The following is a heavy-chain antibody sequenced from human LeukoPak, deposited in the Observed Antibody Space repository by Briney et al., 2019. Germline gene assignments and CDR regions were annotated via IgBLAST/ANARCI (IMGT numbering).Heavy chain of an antibody. CDR3: ARDTPEDDSSGYYPGY. V-gene: IGHV1-46*01. J-gene: IGHJ4*02. D-gene: IGHD3-22*01. CDR1: GYTFTSYY. CDR2: INPSGGST. Sequence: ASVKVSCKASGYTFTSYYMRWVRQAPGQGLEWMGIINPSGGSTSYAQKFQGRVTMTRDMSTSTVYMELSSLRSEDTAVYYCARDTPEDDSSGYYPGYWGQGTLVTVSS.